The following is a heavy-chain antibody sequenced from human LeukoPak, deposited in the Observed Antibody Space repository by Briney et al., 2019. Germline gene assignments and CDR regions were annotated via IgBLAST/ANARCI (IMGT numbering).Heavy chain of an antibody. Sequence: GGSLRLSCAASGFTFSSYAMPWVRQAPGKGLEYVSAISSNGGSTYYANSVKGRFTISRDNSKNTLYLQMGSLRAEDMAVYYCARRGGYISSWYTDYWGQGTLVTVSS. CDR2: ISSNGGST. V-gene: IGHV3-64*01. CDR3: ARRGGYISSWYTDY. D-gene: IGHD6-13*01. CDR1: GFTFSSYA. J-gene: IGHJ4*02.